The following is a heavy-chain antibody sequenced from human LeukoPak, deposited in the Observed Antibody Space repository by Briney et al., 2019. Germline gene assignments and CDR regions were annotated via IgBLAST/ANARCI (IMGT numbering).Heavy chain of an antibody. D-gene: IGHD1-26*01. CDR2: IYYSGST. CDR3: ARDEGMGATYFDY. J-gene: IGHJ4*02. Sequence: SETLSLTCAVSGGSISSSNWWSWVRQPPGKGLEWIGYIYYSGSTNYSPSLKSRVTISVDTSKNQFSLKLSSVTAADTAVYYCARDEGMGATYFDYWGQGTLVTVSS. V-gene: IGHV4-4*02. CDR1: GGSISSSNW.